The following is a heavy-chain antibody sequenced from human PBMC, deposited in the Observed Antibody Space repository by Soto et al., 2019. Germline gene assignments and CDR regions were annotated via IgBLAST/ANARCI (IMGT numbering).Heavy chain of an antibody. J-gene: IGHJ5*02. Sequence: GGSLRLSCAASGFTFSDYYMSWIRQAPGKGLEWVSYISSSSSYTKYADSVKGRFTISRDNAKNSLYLQMDSLRAEDTAIYYCAILPRKEITMLEAPWGQGTMVTVSS. CDR1: GFTFSDYY. D-gene: IGHD3-10*02. V-gene: IGHV3-11*06. CDR2: ISSSSSYT. CDR3: AILPRKEITMLEAP.